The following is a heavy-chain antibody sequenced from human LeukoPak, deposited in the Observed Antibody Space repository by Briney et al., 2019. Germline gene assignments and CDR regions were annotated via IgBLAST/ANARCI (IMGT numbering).Heavy chain of an antibody. CDR1: GFTFSSYA. CDR3: ASLRRGWYNWFDP. V-gene: IGHV3-23*01. Sequence: GGSLRLSSAASGFTFSSYAMSWVRQAPGKGLEWVSAISGSGGSTYYADSVKGRFTISRDNSKNTLYLQMNSLRAEDTAVYYCASLRRGWYNWFDPWGQGTLVTVSS. J-gene: IGHJ5*02. CDR2: ISGSGGST. D-gene: IGHD6-19*01.